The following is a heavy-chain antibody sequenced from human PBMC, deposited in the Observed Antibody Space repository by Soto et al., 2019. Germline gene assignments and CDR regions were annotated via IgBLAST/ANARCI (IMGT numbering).Heavy chain of an antibody. J-gene: IGHJ1*01. CDR2: ISTSGGTT. V-gene: IGHV3-23*01. CDR1: GFTFSNFD. Sequence: EVQLLESGGGLVQPGGSLRLSCAASGFTFSNFDMSWVRQAPGKGLEWVSGISTSGGTTYYADSVKGRFTSSRDNSKNTLYLQMTSLRAEDTAVYYCATGTAEPAHWGQGTLVTVSS. CDR3: ATGTAEPAH. D-gene: IGHD2-2*01.